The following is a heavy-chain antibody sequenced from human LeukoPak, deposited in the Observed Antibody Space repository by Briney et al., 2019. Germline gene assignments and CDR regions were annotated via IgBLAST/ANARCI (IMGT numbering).Heavy chain of an antibody. CDR1: GFIFENYA. CDR3: AKDAFDI. CDR2: ISWNSGGT. J-gene: IGHJ3*02. V-gene: IGHV3-9*01. Sequence: GGSLRLSCAASGFIFENYAMYWVRQAPGKGLEWVSGISWNSGGTTYADSVKGRFTISRDNSKNTLYLQMNSLRVEDTAVYYCAKDAFDIWGQGTMVTVSS.